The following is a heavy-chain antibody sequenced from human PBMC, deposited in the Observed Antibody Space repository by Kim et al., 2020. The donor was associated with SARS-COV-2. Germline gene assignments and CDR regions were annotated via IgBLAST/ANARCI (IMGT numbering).Heavy chain of an antibody. Sequence: SETLSLTCTLSDGSISSYYWSWIRQPPGKGLEWIGYIYYSGSTNFNPSLKSRVTMSLDTSKNQFSLNLTSVTAADTAVYYCARLYSNNWYEFDYWGQGTLVTVSS. D-gene: IGHD6-13*01. J-gene: IGHJ4*02. CDR3: ARLYSNNWYEFDY. CDR1: DGSISSYY. CDR2: IYYSGST. V-gene: IGHV4-59*08.